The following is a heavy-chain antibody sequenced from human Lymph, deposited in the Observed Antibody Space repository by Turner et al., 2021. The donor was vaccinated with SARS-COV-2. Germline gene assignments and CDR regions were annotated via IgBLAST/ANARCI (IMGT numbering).Heavy chain of an antibody. CDR2: ISSSSSYI. Sequence: EVQLVESGGGRFKPGGSLRLSCAASGFTFSTYSMNWVRQALGKGMEWISSISSSSSYIYYADSVKGRFTISRDDDKNSLYLQMNSLRAEDTAVYYCARDIPTTADYFDYWGQGTLVTVSS. J-gene: IGHJ4*02. V-gene: IGHV3-21*01. CDR3: ARDIPTTADYFDY. D-gene: IGHD4-17*01. CDR1: GFTFSTYS.